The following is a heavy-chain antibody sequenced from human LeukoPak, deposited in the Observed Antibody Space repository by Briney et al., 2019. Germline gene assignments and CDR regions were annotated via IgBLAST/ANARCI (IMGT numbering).Heavy chain of an antibody. D-gene: IGHD5-12*01. V-gene: IGHV3-33*01. CDR3: ARDKYSGYDLDY. Sequence: GGSLRLSCAASGFTFSSYGMHWVRQAPGKGLEWVAVIWYDGSNKYSADSVKGRFTISRDNSKNTLYLQMNSLRAEDTAVYYCARDKYSGYDLDYWGHGPLVTVSS. CDR1: GFTFSSYG. CDR2: IWYDGSNK. J-gene: IGHJ4*01.